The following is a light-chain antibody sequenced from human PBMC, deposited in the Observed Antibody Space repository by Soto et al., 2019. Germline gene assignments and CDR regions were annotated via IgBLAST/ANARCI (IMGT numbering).Light chain of an antibody. Sequence: QSELTKPPSGSWSPGRSITVSFTGTSSDSGASNFFSWYQHLPGRAPKVIIFEATNRPSGVSNRFSGSKSGITASLTISGLQADAKAEYFCISSKPDDTLYFGTGIKGTV. CDR1: SSDSGASNF. V-gene: IGLV2-14*01. CDR2: EAT. CDR3: ISSKPDDTLY. J-gene: IGLJ1*01.